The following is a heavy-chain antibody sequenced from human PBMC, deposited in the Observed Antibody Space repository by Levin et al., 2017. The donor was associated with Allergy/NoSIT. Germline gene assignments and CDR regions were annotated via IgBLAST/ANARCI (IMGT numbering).Heavy chain of an antibody. V-gene: IGHV3-30*04. CDR2: MSYDGSDK. CDR1: GFTFNTYA. CDR3: ARDRETSGQQRMYFDL. Sequence: GESLKISCAASGFTFNTYAMHWVRQAPGKGLEWVAVMSYDGSDKYYADSVKGRFNISRDNSKNMLYLQMNSLRAEDTALYYWARDRETSGQQRMYFDLWGRGTLVTVSS. J-gene: IGHJ2*01. D-gene: IGHD6-13*01.